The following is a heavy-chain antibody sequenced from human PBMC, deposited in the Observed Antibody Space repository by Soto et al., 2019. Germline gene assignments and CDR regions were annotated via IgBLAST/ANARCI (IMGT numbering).Heavy chain of an antibody. CDR1: GFTFSSYG. CDR3: GAEDYVAKGFPFET. CDR2: IWYDGSNK. D-gene: IGHD4-17*01. Sequence: GGSLRLSCAASGFTFSSYGMHWVRQAPGKGLEWVAVIWYDGSNKYYADSVKGRFTISRDNSKNTLYLQMNSLRAEDTAVYYCGAEDYVAKGFPFETWGKGTRVTVSS. J-gene: IGHJ5*02. V-gene: IGHV3-33*08.